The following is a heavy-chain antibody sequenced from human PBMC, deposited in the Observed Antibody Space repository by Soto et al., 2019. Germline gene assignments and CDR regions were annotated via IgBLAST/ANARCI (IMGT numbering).Heavy chain of an antibody. V-gene: IGHV4-30-4*01. Sequence: PSETLSLTCTVPGGSIRSGDSYWSWIRQPPGKGLEWIGYIYYSGSTYYNPSLKSRVTISLDTSKNQFSLNLSSVTAADTAVYYCARNHYSDRSGTDYWGQGTLVTVSS. CDR1: GGSIRSGDSY. CDR3: ARNHYSDRSGTDY. CDR2: IYYSGST. D-gene: IGHD3-22*01. J-gene: IGHJ4*02.